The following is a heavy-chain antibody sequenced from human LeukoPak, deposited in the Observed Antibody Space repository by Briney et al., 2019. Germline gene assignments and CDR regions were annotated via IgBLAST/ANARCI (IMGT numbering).Heavy chain of an antibody. D-gene: IGHD3-22*01. Sequence: PGGSLRLSCAASGFTFDDYGMSWVRQAPGKGLVWVSRINSDGSSTSYADSVKGRFTISRDNAKNTLYLQMNSLRAEDTAVYYCARARYYYDSSGYRAVYYFDYWGQGTLVTVSS. J-gene: IGHJ4*02. V-gene: IGHV3-74*01. CDR2: INSDGSST. CDR3: ARARYYYDSSGYRAVYYFDY. CDR1: GFTFDDYG.